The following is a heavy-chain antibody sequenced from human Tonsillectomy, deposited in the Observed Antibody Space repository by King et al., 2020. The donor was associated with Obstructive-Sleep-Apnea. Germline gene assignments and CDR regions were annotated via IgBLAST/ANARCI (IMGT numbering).Heavy chain of an antibody. Sequence: VQLVESGAEVKKPGASVKVSCKASGYTFTSYYMHWVRQAPGQGLEWMGIINPSGGSTSYAQKFQGRVTMTRDTSTSTVYMELSSLRSEETAVYYWASAPGGIYYDSSGYYDYWGQGTLVTVSS. CDR1: GYTFTSYY. J-gene: IGHJ4*02. D-gene: IGHD3-22*01. CDR2: INPSGGST. V-gene: IGHV1-46*01. CDR3: ASAPGGIYYDSSGYYDY.